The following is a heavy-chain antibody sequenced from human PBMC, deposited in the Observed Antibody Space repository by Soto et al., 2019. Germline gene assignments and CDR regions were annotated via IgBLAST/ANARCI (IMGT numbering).Heavy chain of an antibody. CDR1: RFSFSSYA. V-gene: IGHV3-30*01. CDR3: AREDGYNYDYYYGMDV. J-gene: IGHJ6*02. D-gene: IGHD5-12*01. CDR2: ISYDGSQK. Sequence: GGSLRLSCAASRFSFSSYAMHWVRQAPGKGLEWLAVISYDGSQKYHADSVKGRFTISRDNSMDTLYLQMNSLRVEDTAVYYCAREDGYNYDYYYGMDVWGQGTTVTVSS.